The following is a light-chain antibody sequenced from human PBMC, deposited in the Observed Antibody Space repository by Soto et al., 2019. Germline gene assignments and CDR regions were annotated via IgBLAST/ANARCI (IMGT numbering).Light chain of an antibody. CDR2: RVS. Sequence: EIVLTQSPATLSVAPGERVTFSCRASQGVSRKLAWYQHKPGQAPRLLIYRVSSRATGVPDRFSGSGSGTDYTLTISRLEPEDFAVYYCQQYGNLPLTFGGGTKVDI. J-gene: IGKJ4*01. CDR3: QQYGNLPLT. CDR1: QGVSRK. V-gene: IGKV3-20*01.